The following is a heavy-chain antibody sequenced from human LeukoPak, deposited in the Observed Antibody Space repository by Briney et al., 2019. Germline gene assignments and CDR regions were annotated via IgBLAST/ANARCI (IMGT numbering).Heavy chain of an antibody. CDR2: ISWNSGSI. CDR3: AKGSPKGDFWSGYLYYFDY. V-gene: IGHV3-9*03. J-gene: IGHJ4*02. D-gene: IGHD3-3*01. CDR1: GFTFDDYA. Sequence: GGSLRLSCAASGFTFDDYAMHWVRQPPGKGLEWVSGISWNSGSIGYADSVKGRFTISRDNAKNSLYLQMNSLRAEDMALYYCAKGSPKGDFWSGYLYYFDYWGQGTLVTVSS.